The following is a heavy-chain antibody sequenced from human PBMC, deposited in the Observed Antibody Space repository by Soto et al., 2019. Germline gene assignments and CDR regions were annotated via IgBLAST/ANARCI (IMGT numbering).Heavy chain of an antibody. CDR1: GYTFTSYG. V-gene: IGHV1-18*01. J-gene: IGHJ5*02. Sequence: GASVKVSCKASGYTFTSYGLSWVRQAPGQGLEWMGWINGYTGNTNYAQKLQGRVTMTTDTSTSTAYMELRSLRSDDTAVYYCARDRVIAVAVTRSMYNWFDPWGQGTLVTVSS. CDR2: INGYTGNT. D-gene: IGHD6-19*01. CDR3: ARDRVIAVAVTRSMYNWFDP.